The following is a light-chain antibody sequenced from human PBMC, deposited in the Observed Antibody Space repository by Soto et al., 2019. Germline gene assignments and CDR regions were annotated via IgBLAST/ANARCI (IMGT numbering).Light chain of an antibody. Sequence: QSVLTQPASVSAAPGQKVTISCSGSNSNIGSNYVSWYQQFPGTAPKLLIYDNNKRPSGIPDRFSGSKSGSSGTLGITVLQTGDEADYYCGTWDNSLSSYVFGTGTKVTVL. CDR2: DNN. V-gene: IGLV1-51*01. J-gene: IGLJ1*01. CDR1: NSNIGSNY. CDR3: GTWDNSLSSYV.